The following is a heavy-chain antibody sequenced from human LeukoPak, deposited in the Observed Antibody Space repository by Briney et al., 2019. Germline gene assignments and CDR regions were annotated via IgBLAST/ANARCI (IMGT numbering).Heavy chain of an antibody. Sequence: PGGSLRLSCEASGFSFNTHAMSWVRQSPGKGPEWVASITSSGRTPYYTDSVRGRFIISRDNSKNTLYLQMNSLRGGDTAVYYCAKDRPNFYESSGSYYKLKGDFWGQGSLVTVS. V-gene: IGHV3-23*01. J-gene: IGHJ4*02. CDR3: AKDRPNFYESSGSYYKLKGDF. CDR2: ITSSGRTP. CDR1: GFSFNTHA. D-gene: IGHD3-10*01.